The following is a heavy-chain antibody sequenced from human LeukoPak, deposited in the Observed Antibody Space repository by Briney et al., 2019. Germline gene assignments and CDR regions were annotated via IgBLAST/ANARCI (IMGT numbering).Heavy chain of an antibody. CDR2: ISGSRGST. D-gene: IGHD4-17*01. V-gene: IGHV3-23*01. CDR3: AKELLGVTTNWFDP. J-gene: IGHJ5*02. Sequence: GGSLRLACVASGFTFSSFWMSWVRQAPGKGMEWVSAISGSRGSTYYADSVKGRFTISRDNSKSTLYLQMNSLRAEDTAVYYCAKELLGVTTNWFDPWGQGTLVTVSS. CDR1: GFTFSSFW.